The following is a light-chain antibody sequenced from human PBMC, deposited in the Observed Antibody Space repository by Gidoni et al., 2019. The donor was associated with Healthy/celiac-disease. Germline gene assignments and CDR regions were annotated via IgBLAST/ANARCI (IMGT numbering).Light chain of an antibody. CDR1: QAVSNSY. V-gene: IGKV3-20*01. J-gene: IGKJ1*01. CDR3: QQYGSSSGA. CDR2: GAS. Sequence: ESVLTPSPGTLSLSPGERATLSCRASQAVSNSYLAWYVQKPGQAPRLLIYGASNRATGTPDRFSGSGSGTDFTLTSSRLEPEDFATYYCQQYGSSSGAFGQXTKVEIK.